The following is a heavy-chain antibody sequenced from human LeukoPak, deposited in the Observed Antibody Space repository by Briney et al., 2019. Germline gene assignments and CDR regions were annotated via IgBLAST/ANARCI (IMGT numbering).Heavy chain of an antibody. V-gene: IGHV3-23*01. CDR3: AKEMAAAGYFDY. J-gene: IGHJ4*02. CDR1: GFTFSSYS. Sequence: TGGSLRLSCAASGFTFSSYSMDWVRQPPGKGLVWVSAISGSGGSTYYADSVKGRFTISRDNSKDTLYLQMNSLRAEDTAVYYCAKEMAAAGYFDYWGQGTLVTVSS. D-gene: IGHD6-13*01. CDR2: ISGSGGST.